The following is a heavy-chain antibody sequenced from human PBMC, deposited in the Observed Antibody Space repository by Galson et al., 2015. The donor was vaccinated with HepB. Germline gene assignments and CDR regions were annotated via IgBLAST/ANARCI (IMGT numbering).Heavy chain of an antibody. D-gene: IGHD3-3*01. Sequence: SLRLSCAASGFTFSSYAMHWVRQAPGKGLEWVAVISYDGSNKYYADSVKGRFTISRDNSKNTLYLQMNSLRAEDTAVYYCARDGGLRFLELVDAFDIWGQGTMVTVSS. CDR3: ARDGGLRFLELVDAFDI. CDR1: GFTFSSYA. J-gene: IGHJ3*02. CDR2: ISYDGSNK. V-gene: IGHV3-30-3*01.